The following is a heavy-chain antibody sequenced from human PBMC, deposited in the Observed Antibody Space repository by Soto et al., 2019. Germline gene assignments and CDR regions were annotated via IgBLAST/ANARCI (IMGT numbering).Heavy chain of an antibody. CDR2: INPNSGGT. Sequence: ASVKVSCKASGYTFTGYYMHWVRQAPGQGLEWMGWINPNSGGTNYAQKFQGWVTMTRDTSISTAYMELSRLRSDDTAVYYCAREEVFYDYIWGSYLGPQFHSWGQGTLVT. V-gene: IGHV1-2*04. D-gene: IGHD3-16*02. CDR1: GYTFTGYY. J-gene: IGHJ4*02. CDR3: AREEVFYDYIWGSYLGPQFHS.